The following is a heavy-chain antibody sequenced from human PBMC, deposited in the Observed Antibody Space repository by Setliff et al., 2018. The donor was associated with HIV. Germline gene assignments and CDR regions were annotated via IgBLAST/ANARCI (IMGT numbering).Heavy chain of an antibody. Sequence: GGSLRLSCATSGFTFSPYAIHWVRQAPGMGLEWVAVMSYDGNNKYYADSVKGRFTISRDNAKNSLYLQMNSLRAEDTAVYYCARSRAAGFDYWGQGTLVTVSS. CDR3: ARSRAAGFDY. CDR2: MSYDGNNK. D-gene: IGHD6-13*01. J-gene: IGHJ4*02. V-gene: IGHV3-30*12. CDR1: GFTFSPYA.